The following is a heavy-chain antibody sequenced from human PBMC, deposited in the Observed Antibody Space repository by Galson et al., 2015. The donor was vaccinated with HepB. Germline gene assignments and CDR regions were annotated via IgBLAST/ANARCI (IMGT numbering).Heavy chain of an antibody. CDR1: GFTVSSNY. J-gene: IGHJ6*02. Sequence: SLRLSCAASGFTVSSNYMSWVRQAPGKGLEWVSVIYSGGSTYYADSVKGRFTISRDNSKNTLYLQMNSLRAEDTAVYYCARGTTVTTRGGYYYGMDVWGQGTTVTVSS. CDR2: IYSGGST. CDR3: ARGTTVTTRGGYYYGMDV. V-gene: IGHV3-53*01. D-gene: IGHD4-17*01.